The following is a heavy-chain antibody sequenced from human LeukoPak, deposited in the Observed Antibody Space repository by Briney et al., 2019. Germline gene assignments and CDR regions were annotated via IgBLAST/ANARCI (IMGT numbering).Heavy chain of an antibody. D-gene: IGHD2-2*01. J-gene: IGHJ4*02. CDR3: ARGGEIVVVPAANWNYFDY. CDR1: GGFFSGYY. CDR2: INHSGST. Sequence: PSETLSLTCAVYGGFFSGYYWSWIRQPPGKGLEWIGEINHSGSTNYNPSLKSRVTISVDTSKNQFSLKLSSVTAADTAVYYCARGGEIVVVPAANWNYFDYWGQGTLVTVSS. V-gene: IGHV4-34*01.